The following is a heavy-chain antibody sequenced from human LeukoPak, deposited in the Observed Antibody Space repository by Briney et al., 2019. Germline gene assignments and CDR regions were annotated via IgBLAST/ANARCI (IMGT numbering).Heavy chain of an antibody. J-gene: IGHJ4*02. CDR1: GFTFSSYW. D-gene: IGHD5-24*01. V-gene: IGHV3-9*01. Sequence: GGSLRLSCAASGFTFSSYWMYWVRQVPGKGLEWVSGITWNSGSRGYADSVKGRFTISRDNAKNSLYLQMNSLSPEDTALYYCAIEAGRDDFWDYFDCWGQGTLVTVSS. CDR2: ITWNSGSR. CDR3: AIEAGRDDFWDYFDC.